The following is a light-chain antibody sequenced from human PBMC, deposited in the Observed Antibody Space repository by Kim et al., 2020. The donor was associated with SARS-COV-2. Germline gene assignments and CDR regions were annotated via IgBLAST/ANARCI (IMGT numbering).Light chain of an antibody. CDR2: GAS. CDR1: QSISNN. J-gene: IGKJ2*01. V-gene: IGKV3-15*01. CDR3: QQYNKWPIYT. Sequence: VSPGERVTLYCRASQSISNNLAWYQHKPGQAPRLLIYGASTPARGIPARFSGTGYGTDFTLTISSLESEDFAVYFCQQYNKWPIYTFGQGTKLEI.